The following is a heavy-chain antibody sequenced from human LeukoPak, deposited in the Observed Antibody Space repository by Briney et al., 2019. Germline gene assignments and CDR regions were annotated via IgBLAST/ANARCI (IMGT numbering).Heavy chain of an antibody. CDR1: GFTFSSYW. J-gene: IGHJ6*02. CDR3: ARDGAPQPYYYYYGMDV. CDR2: INSDGRST. Sequence: GGSLRLSCAASGFTFSSYWMHWVRQAPGKGLVWVSRINSDGRSTNYADTVKGRFTISRDNSKNTLYLQMNSLRAEDTAVYYCARDGAPQPYYYYYGMDVWGQGTTVTVSS. V-gene: IGHV3-74*01. D-gene: IGHD1-26*01.